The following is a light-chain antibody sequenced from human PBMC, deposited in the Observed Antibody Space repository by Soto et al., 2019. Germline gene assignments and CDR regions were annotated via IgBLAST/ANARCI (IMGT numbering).Light chain of an antibody. Sequence: EIVLTQSPGTLSLSPGERATISCRASQSVSSSNLAWYQQKPGQAPSLLIYGASNRATGIPDRFSGSGSGTDFTVTISRLEPVDFAVYYCQHYGSSRTFGQGTKVEIK. CDR3: QHYGSSRT. V-gene: IGKV3-20*01. CDR1: QSVSSSN. J-gene: IGKJ1*01. CDR2: GAS.